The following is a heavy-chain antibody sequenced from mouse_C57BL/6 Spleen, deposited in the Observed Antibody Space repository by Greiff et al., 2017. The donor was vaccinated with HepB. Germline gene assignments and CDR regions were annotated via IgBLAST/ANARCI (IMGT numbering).Heavy chain of an antibody. V-gene: IGHV1-76*01. J-gene: IGHJ3*01. CDR3: ARDSSGYLSWFAY. CDR2: IYPGSGNT. CDR1: GYTFTDYY. D-gene: IGHD3-2*02. Sequence: VQLQQSGAELVRPGASVKLSCKASGYTFTDYYINWVKQRPGQGLEWIARIYPGSGNTYYNEKFKGKATLTAEKSSSTAYMQLSSLTSEDSAVYFCARDSSGYLSWFAYWGQGTLVTVSA.